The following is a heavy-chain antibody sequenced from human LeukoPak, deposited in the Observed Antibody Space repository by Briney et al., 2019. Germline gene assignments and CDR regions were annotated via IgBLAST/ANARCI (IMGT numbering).Heavy chain of an antibody. V-gene: IGHV3-53*01. CDR1: GLTGSRNY. D-gene: IGHD4-17*01. J-gene: IGHJ5*02. Sequence: HSGGSLRLSCAASGLTGSRNYVSWVRQAPGKGLEWVSAIHTSGDTCYADSVKGRFTISRDTSKNTLYLQINSLRVEDTAVYYCIVFGDSNHWGQGTLVTVSS. CDR2: IHTSGDT. CDR3: IVFGDSNH.